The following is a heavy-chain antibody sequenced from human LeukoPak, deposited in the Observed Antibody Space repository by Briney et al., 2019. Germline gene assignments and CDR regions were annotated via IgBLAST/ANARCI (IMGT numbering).Heavy chain of an antibody. CDR1: GESFSSYY. V-gene: IGHV4-59*10. CDR3: ARVRGRGYNWFDP. J-gene: IGHJ5*02. Sequence: SETLSLTCAVYGESFSSYYWSWIRQPAGKGLEWIGRIYSSGSTNYNPSLKSRVTMSVDTSKNQFSLKLNSVTAADTAVYYCARVRGRGYNWFDPWGQGTLVTVSS. CDR2: IYSSGST. D-gene: IGHD3-10*01.